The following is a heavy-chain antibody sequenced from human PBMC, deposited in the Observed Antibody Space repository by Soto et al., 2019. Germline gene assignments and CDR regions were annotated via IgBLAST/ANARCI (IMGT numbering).Heavy chain of an antibody. CDR3: GRADYGDYYDAFDI. CDR2: ISAYNGNT. D-gene: IGHD4-17*01. Sequence: QVQLVQSGAEVKKPGASVKVSCKASGYTFTSYGISWMRQAPGQGLEWLGWISAYNGNTNYAQKLQGRVTMTTDTATSTAYMALRSLRSDDTAVYYCGRADYGDYYDAFDIWGQGTMVTVSS. V-gene: IGHV1-18*01. J-gene: IGHJ3*02. CDR1: GYTFTSYG.